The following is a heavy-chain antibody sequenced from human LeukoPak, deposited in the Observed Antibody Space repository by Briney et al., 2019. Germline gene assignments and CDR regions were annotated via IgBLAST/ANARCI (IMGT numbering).Heavy chain of an antibody. J-gene: IGHJ4*02. Sequence: GGSLRLSCAASGFTFSNYWMHWVRQAPGKGLVWVSRINSDGSTTTYADSVKGRFTISRDNAKNTLYLQMNSLRADDTAVYYCAGISYDSRAYYDYWGQGTLVTVSS. D-gene: IGHD3-22*01. CDR2: INSDGSTT. V-gene: IGHV3-74*01. CDR1: GFTFSNYW. CDR3: AGISYDSRAYYDY.